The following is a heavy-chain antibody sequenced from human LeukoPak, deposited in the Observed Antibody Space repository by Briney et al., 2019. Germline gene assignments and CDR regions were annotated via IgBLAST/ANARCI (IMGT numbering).Heavy chain of an antibody. CDR2: INHSGST. Sequence: SETLSLTCAVYGGSFSGYYWSWIRQPPGKGLEWIGEINHSGSTNYNPSLKSRVTISVDTSKNQFSLKLSSVTAADPAVYYCARAHLVLLWFGGRENWFDPWGQGTLVTVSS. CDR1: GGSFSGYY. V-gene: IGHV4-34*01. D-gene: IGHD3-10*01. J-gene: IGHJ5*02. CDR3: ARAHLVLLWFGGRENWFDP.